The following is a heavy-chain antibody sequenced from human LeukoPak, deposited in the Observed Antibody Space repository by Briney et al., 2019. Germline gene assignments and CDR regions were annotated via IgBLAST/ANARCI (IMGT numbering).Heavy chain of an antibody. CDR3: ASCSLGESSCTPRPS. CDR2: ISSSSSYI. V-gene: IGHV3-21*01. D-gene: IGHD2-2*01. CDR1: GFTFSSYS. Sequence: GGSLRLSCAASGFTFSSYSMNWVRQAPGKGLEWVSSISSSSSYIYYADSVKGRFTISRDNAKNSLYLQMNSLRAEDTAVYYCASCSLGESSCTPRPSWGQGTLVTVSS. J-gene: IGHJ4*02.